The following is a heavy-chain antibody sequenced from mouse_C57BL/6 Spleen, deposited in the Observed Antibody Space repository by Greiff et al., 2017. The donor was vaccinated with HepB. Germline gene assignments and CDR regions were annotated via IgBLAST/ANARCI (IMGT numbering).Heavy chain of an antibody. J-gene: IGHJ4*01. CDR3: TGSNYEAYAMDY. V-gene: IGHV6-3*01. D-gene: IGHD2-5*01. CDR1: GFTFSNYW. CDR2: IRLKSDNYAT. Sequence: EVKLVESGGGLVQPGGSMKLSCVASGFTFSNYWMNWVRQSPEKGLEWVAQIRLKSDNYATHYAESVKGRFTISRDDSKSSVYLQMNNLRAEDTEIYYCTGSNYEAYAMDYWGQGTSVTVSS.